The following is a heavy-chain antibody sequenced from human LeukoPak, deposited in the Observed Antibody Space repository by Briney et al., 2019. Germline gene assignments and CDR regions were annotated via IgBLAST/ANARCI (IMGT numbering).Heavy chain of an antibody. Sequence: SETLSLTCTVSGGSISSSNYYWDWIRQPPGKGLEWLANVHYSGSAYYNPSLKSRVTISVDTSKNQVSLKLSSVTAADTAVYYCARSDCSSSTCNYFYGMDVWGQGTTVTVSS. CDR3: ARSDCSSSTCNYFYGMDV. V-gene: IGHV4-39*01. J-gene: IGHJ6*02. CDR1: GGSISSSNYY. D-gene: IGHD2-2*01. CDR2: VHYSGSA.